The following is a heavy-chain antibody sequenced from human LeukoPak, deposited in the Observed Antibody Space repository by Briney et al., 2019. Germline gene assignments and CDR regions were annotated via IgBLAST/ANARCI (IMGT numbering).Heavy chain of an antibody. CDR3: TGSGGNSC. CDR1: GLTLSGNS. V-gene: IGHV3-74*01. D-gene: IGHD6-19*01. Sequence: PGGSLRLSCAASGLTLSGNSMHWVRQAPGKGLVWVSTSNGDGNTFYADSVKGRFTISRDNAKNTVYLQMNSLRAEDTAVYYCTGSGGNSCWGQGTMVTVSS. J-gene: IGHJ3*01. CDR2: SNGDGNT.